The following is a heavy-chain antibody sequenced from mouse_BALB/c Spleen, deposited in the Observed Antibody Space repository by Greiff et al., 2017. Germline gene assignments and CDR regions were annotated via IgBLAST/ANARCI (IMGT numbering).Heavy chain of an antibody. V-gene: IGHV1-9*01. CDR3: ARSSYYGNYDAMDY. J-gene: IGHJ4*01. Sequence: QVQLQQSGAELMKPGASVKISCKATGYTFSSYWIEWVKQRPGHGLEWIGEILPGSGSTNYNEKFKGKATFTADTSSNTAYMQLSSLTSEDSAVYYCARSSYYGNYDAMDYWGQGTSVTVSS. CDR2: ILPGSGST. D-gene: IGHD2-10*01. CDR1: GYTFSSYW.